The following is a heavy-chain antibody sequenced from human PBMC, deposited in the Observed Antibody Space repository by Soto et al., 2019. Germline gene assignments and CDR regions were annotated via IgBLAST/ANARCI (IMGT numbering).Heavy chain of an antibody. CDR1: GGSISSYY. CDR3: ARERGNYYDSSGYYPPSDYYYGMDV. D-gene: IGHD3-22*01. J-gene: IGHJ6*02. CDR2: IYYSGST. Sequence: SETLSLTCTVSGGSISSYYWSWIRQPPGKGLEWIGYIYYSGSTNYNPALKSRVTISVDTSKNQFSLKLSSVTAADTAVYYCARERGNYYDSSGYYPPSDYYYGMDVWGQGTTVTVSS. V-gene: IGHV4-59*01.